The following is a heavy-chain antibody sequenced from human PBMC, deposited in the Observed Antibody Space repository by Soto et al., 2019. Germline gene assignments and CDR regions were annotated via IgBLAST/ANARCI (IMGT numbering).Heavy chain of an antibody. J-gene: IGHJ4*02. CDR3: AAGGTRWPHSRFDC. CDR2: FDPEVGET. CDR1: GHTLTELS. D-gene: IGHD1-1*01. Sequence: QVQLLQSGAEVKKPGASVKVSCKVSGHTLTELSMHWVRQAPGRGLEWLGDFDPEVGETIFAQKFQDRVTMTQDTSTDSPDMELASLSSEDTAVYYGAAGGTRWPHSRFDCWGQGTLVTISS. V-gene: IGHV1-24*01.